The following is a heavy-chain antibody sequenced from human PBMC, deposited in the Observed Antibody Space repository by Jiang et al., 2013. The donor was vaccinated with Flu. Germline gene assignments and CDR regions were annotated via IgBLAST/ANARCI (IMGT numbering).Heavy chain of an antibody. V-gene: IGHV3-23*01. CDR3: AREHWVGEKYHGLDV. D-gene: IGHD1-26*01. Sequence: PGGSLRLSCAATGLSVSTYAMTWVRQAPGRALEWVSSLTGRDSKTYYAGSVKGRFTVSRDNSKNTMFLQMNSLRAEDTAVYLCAREHWVGEKYHGLDVWGQGTVVTVSS. CDR1: GLSVSTYA. CDR2: LTGRDSKT. J-gene: IGHJ6*02.